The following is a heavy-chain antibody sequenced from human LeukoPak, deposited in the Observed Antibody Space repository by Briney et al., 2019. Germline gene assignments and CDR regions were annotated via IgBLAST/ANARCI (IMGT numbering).Heavy chain of an antibody. J-gene: IGHJ4*02. Sequence: GGSLRLSCAASGFTFSSYWMSWVRQAPGKGLEWVANIKQDGSEKYYVDSVKGRFTISRDNAKNSLYLQMNSLRAEDTAVYYCARWGDYDFWSGYYVYYFDYWGQGTLVTVSS. CDR2: IKQDGSEK. CDR1: GFTFSSYW. D-gene: IGHD3-3*01. CDR3: ARWGDYDFWSGYYVYYFDY. V-gene: IGHV3-7*01.